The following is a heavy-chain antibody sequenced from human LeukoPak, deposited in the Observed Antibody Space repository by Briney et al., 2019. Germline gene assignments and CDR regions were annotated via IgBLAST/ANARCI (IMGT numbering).Heavy chain of an antibody. CDR3: AREGEGFDYVWGTYRYLDY. V-gene: IGHV3-21*01. J-gene: IGHJ4*02. CDR1: GLTFSLYS. Sequence: GGSLRLSCAASGLTFSLYSMNWVRQAPGKGLEWVSSIGSSSDYMYYADSVKGRFTISRDNAKNSLYLQMNSLTAEDMAVYYCAREGEGFDYVWGTYRYLDYWGQGTLVTVSS. CDR2: IGSSSDYM. D-gene: IGHD3-16*02.